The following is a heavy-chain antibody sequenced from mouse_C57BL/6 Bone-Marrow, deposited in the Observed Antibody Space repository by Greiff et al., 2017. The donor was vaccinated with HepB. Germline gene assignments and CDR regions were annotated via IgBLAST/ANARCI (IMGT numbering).Heavy chain of an antibody. V-gene: IGHV5-12*01. D-gene: IGHD2-4*01. CDR3: ARHGMITTTGYAMDY. Sequence: EVKLVESGGGLVQPGGSLKLSCAASGFTFSDYYMYWVRQTPEKRLEWVAYISNGGGSTYYPDTVKGRFTISRDNAKNTLYLQMSRLKSEDTAMYYCARHGMITTTGYAMDYWGQGTSVTVSS. J-gene: IGHJ4*01. CDR1: GFTFSDYY. CDR2: ISNGGGST.